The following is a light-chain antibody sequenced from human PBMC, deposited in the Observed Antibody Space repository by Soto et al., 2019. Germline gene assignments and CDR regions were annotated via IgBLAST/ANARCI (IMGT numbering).Light chain of an antibody. J-gene: IGLJ1*01. V-gene: IGLV1-44*01. Sequence: QSVLTQPPSASGTPGQRVTISCSGSSSNIGSNTVNWYQQLPGTAPKLLIYSNNQRPSGVPDRVSGSKSGPSASRAISGLQSEDEADYYCAAWDDSLHGHYVFGTGTKVTVL. CDR3: AAWDDSLHGHYV. CDR1: SSNIGSNT. CDR2: SNN.